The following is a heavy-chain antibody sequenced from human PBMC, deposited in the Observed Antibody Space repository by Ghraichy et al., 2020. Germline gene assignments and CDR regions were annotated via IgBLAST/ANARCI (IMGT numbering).Heavy chain of an antibody. CDR2: IYYSGNT. V-gene: IGHV4-30-2*01. J-gene: IGHJ5*02. Sequence: SETLSLTCVVSGGSISSGGFSWNWIRQPPGKGLEWIGYIYYSGNTYYNPSLKSRVTISVDRSKNQFSLKLRSRTAADTAVYYCVKSGASGSYKWFDPWGQGTLVTVAS. CDR1: GGSISSGGFS. CDR3: VKSGASGSYKWFDP. D-gene: IGHD3-10*01.